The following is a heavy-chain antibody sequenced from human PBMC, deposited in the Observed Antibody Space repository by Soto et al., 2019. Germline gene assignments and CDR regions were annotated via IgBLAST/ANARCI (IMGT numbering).Heavy chain of an antibody. D-gene: IGHD5-12*01. Sequence: GESLQSSCEGSVGNFSSSWFSSVRQKPRKRLEWMWIIYPGDSDTRYSPSFQGQVTISADKSINTAYLQWSSLKASDTALYYCARRRGYSGYGRYFDLWGRGTLVTVSS. CDR2: IYPGDSDT. J-gene: IGHJ2*01. CDR1: VGNFSSSW. V-gene: IGHV5-51*01. CDR3: ARRRGYSGYGRYFDL.